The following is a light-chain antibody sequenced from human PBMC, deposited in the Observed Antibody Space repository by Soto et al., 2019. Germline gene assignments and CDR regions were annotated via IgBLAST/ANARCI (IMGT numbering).Light chain of an antibody. V-gene: IGLV2-14*01. CDR1: SSDVGNYNY. J-gene: IGLJ1*01. CDR2: MVS. CDR3: TSPTPGSLYV. Sequence: QSALTQPASVSGSPGQSITISCTGTSSDVGNYNYVSWYQQYPGRVPKLLIYMVSIRASGVSNRFSGSKSGNTASLTISGLQAEDEADYFCTSPTPGSLYVFGTGTKVTVL.